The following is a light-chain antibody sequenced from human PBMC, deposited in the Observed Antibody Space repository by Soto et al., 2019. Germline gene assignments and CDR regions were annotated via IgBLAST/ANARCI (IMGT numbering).Light chain of an antibody. J-gene: IGKJ4*01. CDR3: QQYGNSPLT. Sequence: EIVLTQSPGTLSLSPGGRATLSCRASQSVRSGYFAWYQQKPGQAPRLLIFAVSSRATGIPDRFSGTGSGTDFTLTISRLEPEDFALYYCQQYGNSPLTFGGGTKVDIK. CDR2: AVS. V-gene: IGKV3-20*01. CDR1: QSVRSGY.